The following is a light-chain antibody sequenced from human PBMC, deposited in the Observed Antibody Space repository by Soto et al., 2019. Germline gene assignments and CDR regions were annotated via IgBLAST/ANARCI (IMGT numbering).Light chain of an antibody. CDR2: DNG. CDR3: GTWDNSLRAV. CDR1: SSNIGSNY. Sequence: QSVLTQPPSVSAAPGQKVTLSCSGSSSNIGSNYVSWYQQLPGTAPKLLIYDNGKRPSGIPDRLSGSQSGTSATLGITGLQTGDEADYYCGTWDNSLRAVFCGGTKLTVL. J-gene: IGLJ2*01. V-gene: IGLV1-51*01.